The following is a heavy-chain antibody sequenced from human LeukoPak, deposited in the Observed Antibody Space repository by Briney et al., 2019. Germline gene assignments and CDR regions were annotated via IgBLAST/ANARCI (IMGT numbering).Heavy chain of an antibody. D-gene: IGHD2-2*01. Sequence: GGSLRLSCAASGFTFSSYGIHWVRQAPGKGLGWVAFIPYDGSNKYYGDSVKGRFTISRDNSKNTLYLQMNSLRAEDTAVYYCAKDQCSSTTCYGSPGYWGQGTLVTVSS. CDR1: GFTFSSYG. CDR3: AKDQCSSTTCYGSPGY. CDR2: IPYDGSNK. J-gene: IGHJ4*02. V-gene: IGHV3-30*02.